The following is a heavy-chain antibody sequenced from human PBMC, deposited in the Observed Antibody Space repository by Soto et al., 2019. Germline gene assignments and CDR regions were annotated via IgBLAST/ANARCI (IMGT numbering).Heavy chain of an antibody. J-gene: IGHJ2*01. V-gene: IGHV4-30-2*01. Sequence: QLQLQESGSGLVKPSQTLSLTCAVSGGSISSGGYSWSWIRQPPGKGLEWIGYIYHSGSTYYNPSLKSRVTISVDRSKNQFSLKLSSVTAADTAVYYCARAGVNYDKSHWYFDLWGRGTLVTVSS. CDR1: GGSISSGGYS. CDR2: IYHSGST. D-gene: IGHD3-22*01. CDR3: ARAGVNYDKSHWYFDL.